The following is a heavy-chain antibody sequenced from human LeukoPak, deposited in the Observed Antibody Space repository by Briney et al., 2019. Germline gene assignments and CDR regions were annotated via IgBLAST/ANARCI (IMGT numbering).Heavy chain of an antibody. D-gene: IGHD6-19*01. CDR1: GFTFSSYA. V-gene: IGHV3-23*01. Sequence: PGGSLRLSCAASGFTFSSYAMSWVRQAPGKGLEWVSAISGSGGSTYYADSVKGRFTISRDNSKNTLYLQMNSLRAEDTAAYYCAKPSGYSSGWYAIGAFDIWGQGTLVTVSS. CDR2: ISGSGGST. J-gene: IGHJ3*02. CDR3: AKPSGYSSGWYAIGAFDI.